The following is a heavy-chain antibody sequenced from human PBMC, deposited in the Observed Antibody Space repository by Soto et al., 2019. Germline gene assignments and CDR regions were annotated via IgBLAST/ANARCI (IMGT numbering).Heavy chain of an antibody. J-gene: IGHJ5*02. Sequence: QVQLVQSGAEVKKPGTSVRVSCKASGDTFIGYYIHWLRQAPGQGLEWMGWINAHSGGTEYAQKFQGRVTLTRDTSMATAYLTLTSLTSDDTALYYCAKDLTRQLAYWLDPWGQGTQVTVSS. CDR1: GDTFIGYY. CDR3: AKDLTRQLAYWLDP. D-gene: IGHD6-6*01. CDR2: INAHSGGT. V-gene: IGHV1-2*02.